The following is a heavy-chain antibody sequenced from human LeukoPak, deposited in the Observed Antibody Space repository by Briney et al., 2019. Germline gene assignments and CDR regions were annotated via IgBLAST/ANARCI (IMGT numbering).Heavy chain of an antibody. J-gene: IGHJ3*02. CDR1: GGSISSYY. CDR3: ARDPMDSSGWYRDAFDI. CDR2: IYSGGST. Sequence: PSETLSLTCTVSGGSISSYYWSWVRQAPGKGLEWVSVIYSGGSTYYADSVKGRFTISRDNSKNTLYLQMNSLRAEDTAVYYCARDPMDSSGWYRDAFDIWGQGTMVTVSS. D-gene: IGHD6-19*01. V-gene: IGHV3-53*01.